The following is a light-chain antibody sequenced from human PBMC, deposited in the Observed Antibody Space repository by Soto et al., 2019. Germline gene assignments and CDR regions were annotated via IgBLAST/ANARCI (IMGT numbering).Light chain of an antibody. CDR2: KVS. J-gene: IGKJ5*01. CDR3: MQGTHWPIT. Sequence: DVVMTQSPLSLPVTLGQPASISCRPNQSLVHSDGIAYFSWFQQRPGRSPRRXIYKVSNRDSGVRARFSGSGAGTDFALKVSRVEAEDVGVDYCMQGTHWPITFGQGTRLEIK. V-gene: IGKV2-30*02. CDR1: QSLVHSDGIAY.